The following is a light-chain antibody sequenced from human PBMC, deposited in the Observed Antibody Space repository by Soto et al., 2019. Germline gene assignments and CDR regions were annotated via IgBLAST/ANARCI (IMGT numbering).Light chain of an antibody. CDR2: EVT. J-gene: IGLJ2*01. CDR1: SSDVGSYHL. CDR3: CSYAGSSTFVV. Sequence: QSALTQPASVSGSPGQSITISCTGTSSDVGSYHLVSWYQQHPGKAPKLMIYEVTKRPSWVSNRFSGSKSGNTASLTISGLQAEDEADYYCCSYAGSSTFVVFGGGTKLTVL. V-gene: IGLV2-23*02.